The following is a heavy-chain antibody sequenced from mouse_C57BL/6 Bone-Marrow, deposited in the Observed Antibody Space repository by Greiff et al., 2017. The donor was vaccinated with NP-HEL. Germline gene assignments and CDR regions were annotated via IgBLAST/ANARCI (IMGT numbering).Heavy chain of an antibody. CDR3: ASYYYGSSYGYFDV. CDR1: GYSITSDY. V-gene: IGHV3-8*01. J-gene: IGHJ1*03. CDR2: ISYSGST. Sequence: VQLQQSGPGLAKPSQTLSLTCSVTGYSITSDYWNWIRKFPGNKLEYMGYISYSGSTYYNPSLKSRISITRDTSKNQYYLQLNSVTTEDTATYYCASYYYGSSYGYFDVWGTGTTVTVSS. D-gene: IGHD1-1*01.